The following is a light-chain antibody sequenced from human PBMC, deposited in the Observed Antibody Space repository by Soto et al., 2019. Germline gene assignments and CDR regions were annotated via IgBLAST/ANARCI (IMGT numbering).Light chain of an antibody. Sequence: QSVLTQPPSESAPPEQHATISCSGGSSNIGSYNLVSWYQQHPGKGPKLMIYEGSKRPSGISNRFSASKSGNTASLTISGLQAEDEADYYCCSYAGSSTYVFGTGTKVTVL. CDR1: SSNIGSYNL. V-gene: IGLV2-23*01. J-gene: IGLJ1*01. CDR3: CSYAGSSTYV. CDR2: EGS.